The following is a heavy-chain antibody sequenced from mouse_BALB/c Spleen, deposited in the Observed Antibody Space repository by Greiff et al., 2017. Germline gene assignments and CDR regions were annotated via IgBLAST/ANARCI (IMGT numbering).Heavy chain of an antibody. Sequence: VQLQQPGAELVRPGASVKLSCKASGYSFTSYWMNWVKQRPGQGLEWIGNIYPSDSYTNYNQKFKDKATLTVDKSSSTAYMQLSSPTSEDSAVYYCTRPHYYGYDDYYAMDYWGQGTSVTVSS. J-gene: IGHJ4*01. CDR2: IYPSDSYT. V-gene: IGHV1-69*02. CDR3: TRPHYYGYDDYYAMDY. CDR1: GYSFTSYW. D-gene: IGHD2-2*01.